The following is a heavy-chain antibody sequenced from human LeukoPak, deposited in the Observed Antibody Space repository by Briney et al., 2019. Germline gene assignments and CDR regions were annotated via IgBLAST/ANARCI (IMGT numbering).Heavy chain of an antibody. Sequence: GGSLRLSCAASGFTFGSYAMRWVRQAPGKGLEWVAVISYDGSNKYYADSVKGRFTISRDNAKNSLYLQMNSLRAEDTAVYYCARDRVVVVPAANWYYYYGMDVWGQGTTVTVSS. CDR2: ISYDGSNK. J-gene: IGHJ6*02. V-gene: IGHV3-30-3*01. CDR1: GFTFGSYA. D-gene: IGHD2-2*01. CDR3: ARDRVVVVPAANWYYYYGMDV.